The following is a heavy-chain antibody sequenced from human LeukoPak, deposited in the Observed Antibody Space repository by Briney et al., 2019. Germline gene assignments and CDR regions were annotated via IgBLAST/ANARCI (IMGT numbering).Heavy chain of an antibody. CDR1: GFTFSSYA. J-gene: IGHJ3*02. V-gene: IGHV3-23*01. Sequence: GGSLRLSCAAYGFTFSSYAMGWVRQAPGKGLDWVSVISDRDSSAYYAGSVQGRFTISRDNSKNTLFLQMNSLRPEDTAVYFCAKGYIEFPHRGIFDIWGQGTMVAVSS. D-gene: IGHD3-10*01. CDR3: AKGYIEFPHRGIFDI. CDR2: ISDRDSSA.